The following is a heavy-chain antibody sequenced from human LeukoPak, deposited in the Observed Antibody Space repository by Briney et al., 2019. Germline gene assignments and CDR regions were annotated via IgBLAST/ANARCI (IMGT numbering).Heavy chain of an antibody. J-gene: IGHJ4*02. CDR3: ATYIAVAGLDY. Sequence: PGGSLRLSCAASGFTFSSYGMHWVRQAPGKGLEWVAVIWYDGSNKYYADSVKGRFTISRDNSKNTLYLQMSSLGAEDTAVYYCATYIAVAGLDYWGQGTLVTVSS. CDR2: IWYDGSNK. V-gene: IGHV3-33*01. CDR1: GFTFSSYG. D-gene: IGHD6-19*01.